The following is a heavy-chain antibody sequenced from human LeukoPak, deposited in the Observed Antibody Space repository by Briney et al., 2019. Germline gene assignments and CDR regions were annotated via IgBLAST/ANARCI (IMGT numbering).Heavy chain of an antibody. CDR1: GGSFSGYY. CDR3: AKGGTGVLVDDY. V-gene: IGHV3-23*01. CDR2: VSGSGANT. J-gene: IGHJ4*02. Sequence: ETLSLTCAVYGGSFSGYYWSWVRQAPGKGLEWVSTVSGSGANTYYADSVKGRFTISRDNSRNTVYLQMNSLRVEDTAVYYCAKGGTGVLVDDYWGQGTLVTVSS. D-gene: IGHD2-15*01.